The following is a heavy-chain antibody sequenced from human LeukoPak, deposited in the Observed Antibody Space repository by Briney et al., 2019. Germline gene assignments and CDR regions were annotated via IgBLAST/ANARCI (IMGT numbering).Heavy chain of an antibody. CDR3: ARGSYYYDSSGYYYEPFFDY. D-gene: IGHD3-22*01. CDR1: GGSISSSSYY. Sequence: PSEALSLTCTVSGGSISSSSYYWGWIRQPPGTGLEWIGSIYYSGSTYYNPSLKSRVTISVDTSKNQFSLKLSSVTAADTAVYYCARGSYYYDSSGYYYEPFFDYWGQGTLVTVSS. V-gene: IGHV4-39*01. CDR2: IYYSGST. J-gene: IGHJ4*02.